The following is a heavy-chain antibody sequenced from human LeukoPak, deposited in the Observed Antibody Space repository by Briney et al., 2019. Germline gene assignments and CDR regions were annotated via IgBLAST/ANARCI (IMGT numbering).Heavy chain of an antibody. CDR3: AKGGSYYYYGMDV. J-gene: IGHJ6*01. CDR1: GFTFSSYG. Sequence: PGGSLRLSCAASGFTFSSYGMHWVRQAPGKGLEWVAVISYDGSNKYYADSVKGRFTISRDNSKNTLYLQMNSLRAEDTAVYYCAKGGSYYYYGMDVWGXXTTVTVSS. V-gene: IGHV3-30*18. D-gene: IGHD3-16*01. CDR2: ISYDGSNK.